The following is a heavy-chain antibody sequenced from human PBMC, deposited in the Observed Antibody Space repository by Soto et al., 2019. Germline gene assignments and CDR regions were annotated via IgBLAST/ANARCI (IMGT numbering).Heavy chain of an antibody. Sequence: PSETLTLTCSVSGVSISSYFWSWIRQAPGRGLEWIGYTYHRGSTNYSPSLRSRVAISLDTSENQFSLKVNSVTAADTAVYYCARIRGYHGPLDYWGQGNPVT. CDR2: TYHRGST. D-gene: IGHD6-25*01. V-gene: IGHV4-59*01. CDR3: ARIRGYHGPLDY. J-gene: IGHJ4*02. CDR1: GVSISSYF.